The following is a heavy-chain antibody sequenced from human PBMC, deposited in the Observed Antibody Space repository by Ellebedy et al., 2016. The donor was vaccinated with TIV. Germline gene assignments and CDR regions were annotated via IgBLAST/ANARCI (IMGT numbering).Heavy chain of an antibody. CDR2: ISSSGTYI. J-gene: IGHJ4*02. CDR3: ARPAASYSSSWYDFDC. CDR1: GFTFSSFT. D-gene: IGHD6-13*01. Sequence: GGSLRLSCAASGFTFSSFTMNWVRQAPGKGLEWVSSISSSGTYIHNADSVKGRLTISRDNAKNSLYLQMNSLRVEDTAIYYCARPAASYSSSWYDFDCWGQGTLVTVSS. V-gene: IGHV3-21*01.